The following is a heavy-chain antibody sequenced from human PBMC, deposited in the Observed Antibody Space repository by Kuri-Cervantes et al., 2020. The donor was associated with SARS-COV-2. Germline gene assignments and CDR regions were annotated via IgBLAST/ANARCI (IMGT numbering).Heavy chain of an antibody. V-gene: IGHV3-30-3*01. J-gene: IGHJ3*02. Sequence: GESLKISCAASGFTFSSYAMHWVRQAPGKGLEWVAVISYDGSNKYYADSVKGRFTISRDNSKNTLYLQMNSLRAEDTAVYYCARGGLPITMGDGAFDIWGQGKMVTVSS. CDR1: GFTFSSYA. CDR3: ARGGLPITMGDGAFDI. CDR2: ISYDGSNK. D-gene: IGHD3-10*01.